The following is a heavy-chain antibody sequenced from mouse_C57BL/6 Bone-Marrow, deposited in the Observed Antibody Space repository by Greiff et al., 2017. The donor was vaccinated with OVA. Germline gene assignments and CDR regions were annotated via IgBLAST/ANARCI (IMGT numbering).Heavy chain of an antibody. J-gene: IGHJ2*01. V-gene: IGHV5-9-1*02. D-gene: IGHD2-4*01. Sequence: DVMLVESGEGLVKPGGSLKLSCAASGFTFSSYAMSWVRQTPEKRLEWVAYISSGGDYIYYADTVKGRFTISRDNARNTLYLQMSSLQSEDTAMYYCTRVYYDSYFDYWGQGTTLTVSS. CDR2: ISSGGDYI. CDR3: TRVYYDSYFDY. CDR1: GFTFSSYA.